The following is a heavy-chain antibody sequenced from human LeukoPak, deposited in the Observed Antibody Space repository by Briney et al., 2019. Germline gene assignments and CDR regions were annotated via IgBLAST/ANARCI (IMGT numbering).Heavy chain of an antibody. J-gene: IGHJ4*02. CDR2: ISYDGSNK. D-gene: IGHD2-2*01. CDR3: ARARYCSSSSCYLDS. CDR1: GFTFSSYG. Sequence: PGRSLRLSCAASGFTFSSYGMHWVRQAPGKGLEWVAVISYDGSNKYYADSVKGRFTISRDNSKNTLYLQMNSLRADDTAVYYCARARYCSSSSCYLDSWGQGALVTVSS. V-gene: IGHV3-30*03.